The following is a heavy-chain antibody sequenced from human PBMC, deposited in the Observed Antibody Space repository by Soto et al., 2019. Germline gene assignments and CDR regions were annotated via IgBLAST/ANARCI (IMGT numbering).Heavy chain of an antibody. CDR2: INAGNGNT. D-gene: IGHD3-16*01. V-gene: IGHV1-3*01. Sequence: ASVKGSCKASGYTFPSYSLHLVRQAPGQRLEGMGWINAGNGNTKYSQKFQGRVTITRDTSASTAYMELSSLRSEDTAVYYCARELMITFGGVIPYYYYYMDVWGKGTTVTVSS. CDR1: GYTFPSYS. J-gene: IGHJ6*03. CDR3: ARELMITFGGVIPYYYYYMDV.